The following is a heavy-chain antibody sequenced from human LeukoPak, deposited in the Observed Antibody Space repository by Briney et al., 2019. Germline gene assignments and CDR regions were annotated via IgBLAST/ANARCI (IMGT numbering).Heavy chain of an antibody. J-gene: IGHJ6*03. V-gene: IGHV4-39*01. Sequence: SETLSLTCTVSGGSISSSSYYWGWIRQPPGTGLEWIGSIYYSGSTYYNPSLKSRVTISVDTSKNQFSLKLSSVTAADTAVYYCARLNYDSSGRLPYYYYYYMDVWGKGTTVTISS. CDR3: ARLNYDSSGRLPYYYYYYMDV. CDR1: GGSISSSSYY. CDR2: IYYSGST. D-gene: IGHD3-22*01.